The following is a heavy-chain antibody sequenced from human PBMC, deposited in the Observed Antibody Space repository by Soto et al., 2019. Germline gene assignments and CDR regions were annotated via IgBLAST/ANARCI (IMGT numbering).Heavy chain of an antibody. Sequence: PGGSLRLSCAASGFTVSSNYMSWVRQAPGKGLEWVSVIYSGGSTYYADSVKGRFTISRDNSKNTLYLQVNSLRAEDTAVYYCARDRVESGYPEYFQHWGQGTLVTVSS. J-gene: IGHJ1*01. D-gene: IGHD3-22*01. CDR3: ARDRVESGYPEYFQH. CDR2: IYSGGST. CDR1: GFTVSSNY. V-gene: IGHV3-53*01.